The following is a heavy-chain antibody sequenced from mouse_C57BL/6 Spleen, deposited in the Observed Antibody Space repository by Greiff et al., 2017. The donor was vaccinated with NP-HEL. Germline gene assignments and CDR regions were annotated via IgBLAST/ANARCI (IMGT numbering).Heavy chain of an antibody. CDR1: GYTFTDYE. Sequence: VKLQQSGAELVRPGASVTLSCKASGYTFTDYEMHWVKQTPVHGLEWIGAIDPETGGTAYNQKFKGKAILTADKSSSTAYMELRSLTSEDSAVYYCTRWRMDYWGQGTSVTVSS. V-gene: IGHV1-15*01. CDR2: IDPETGGT. J-gene: IGHJ4*01. CDR3: TRWRMDY.